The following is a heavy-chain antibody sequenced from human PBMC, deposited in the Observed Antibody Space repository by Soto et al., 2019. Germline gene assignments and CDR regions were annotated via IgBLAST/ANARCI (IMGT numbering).Heavy chain of an antibody. CDR2: IWYDGSNK. CDR3: ARIGGYQLLYDAFDI. V-gene: IGHV3-33*01. J-gene: IGHJ3*02. D-gene: IGHD2-2*02. CDR1: GFTFSSYG. Sequence: QVQLVESGGGVVQPGRSLRLSCAASGFTFSSYGMHWVRQAPGKGLEWVAVIWYDGSNKYYADSVKGRFTISRDNSKNTLDLQMNSLRAEDTAVYYCARIGGYQLLYDAFDIWGQGTMVTVSS.